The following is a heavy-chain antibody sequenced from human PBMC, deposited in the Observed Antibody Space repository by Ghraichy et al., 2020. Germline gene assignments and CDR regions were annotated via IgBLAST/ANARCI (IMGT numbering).Heavy chain of an antibody. D-gene: IGHD2-15*01. CDR3: ARDYSYALDI. CDR2: ISSTSAYI. CDR1: GFTFSSYS. Sequence: LSLTCAASGFTFSSYSMNWVRQAPGKGLEWVSYISSTSAYIYYADSVKGRFTISRDNAKNSLYLQMNSLRAEDTAVYYCARDYSYALDIWGQGTMVTVSS. J-gene: IGHJ3*02. V-gene: IGHV3-21*05.